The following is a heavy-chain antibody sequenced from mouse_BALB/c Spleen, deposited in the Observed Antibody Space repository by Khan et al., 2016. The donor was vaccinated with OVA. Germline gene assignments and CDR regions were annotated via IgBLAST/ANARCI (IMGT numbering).Heavy chain of an antibody. D-gene: IGHD2-10*02. Sequence: VELVESGPGLVAPSQSLSITCTVSGFSLSDYGVSWIRQPPGKGLEWLGVIWGGGSTYYNSGLKSRLSISKDNSKSQVFLKMNSLQTDDTAMDYCAKGVWSYYFALDYWGQGTSVTVSS. J-gene: IGHJ4*01. CDR2: IWGGGST. V-gene: IGHV2-6-5*01. CDR3: AKGVWSYYFALDY. CDR1: GFSLSDYG.